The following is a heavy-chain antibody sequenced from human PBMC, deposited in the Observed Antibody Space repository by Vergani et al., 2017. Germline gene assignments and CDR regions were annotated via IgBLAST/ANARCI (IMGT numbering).Heavy chain of an antibody. CDR1: GGSISSGSYY. J-gene: IGHJ4*02. Sequence: QVQLQESGPGLVKPSQTLSLTCTVSGGSISSGSYYWSWIRQPAGKGLEWIGRIYTSGSTNYNPSLKSRVTISVDTSKNQFSLKLSSVTAADTAVYYCARGYDSSGYYFDYWGQGTLVTVSS. V-gene: IGHV4-61*02. D-gene: IGHD3-22*01. CDR2: IYTSGST. CDR3: ARGYDSSGYYFDY.